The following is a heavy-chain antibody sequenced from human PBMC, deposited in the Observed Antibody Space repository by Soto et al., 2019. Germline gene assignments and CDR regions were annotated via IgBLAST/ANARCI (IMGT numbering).Heavy chain of an antibody. V-gene: IGHV3-7*03. CDR2: IKPDGSEK. CDR3: ARAEDYDFWSGPPKYFDN. D-gene: IGHD3-3*01. Sequence: GGSLRLSCATSGFTFRSYWMTWVRQAPGKGPEWVANIKPDGSEKQYVDSVKGRFTVSRDNAKKSLDLQMNSLRVEDTAVYYCARAEDYDFWSGPPKYFDNWGQGTQVTVSA. CDR1: GFTFRSYW. J-gene: IGHJ4*02.